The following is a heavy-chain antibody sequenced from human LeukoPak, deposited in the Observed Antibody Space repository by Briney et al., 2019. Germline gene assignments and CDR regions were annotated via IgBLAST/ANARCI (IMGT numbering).Heavy chain of an antibody. D-gene: IGHD3-10*01. CDR1: GFTVSSYD. CDR3: ARAGRCGSGNWGSGP. J-gene: IGHJ5*02. CDR2: INNAGDT. V-gene: IGHV3-13*01. Sequence: GGSLRLSCVASGFTVSSYDIHWVRQATGEGLEWVSAINNAGDTYYPGSVKGRFTISRENAKNSLYLQMNSQKAGDTAVYYCARAGRCGSGNWGSGPWGQGTLVTVSS.